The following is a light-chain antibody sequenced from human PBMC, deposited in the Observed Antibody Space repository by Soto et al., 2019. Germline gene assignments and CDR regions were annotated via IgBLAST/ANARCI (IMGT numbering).Light chain of an antibody. Sequence: DIVMTQSPDSLAVSLGERATINCKSSQSVLYSSNNKNYLAWYQQKPGQPPKLLIYWASTRESGVPDRLSGSGSVTDFTLTISSLQAEDVAVYYCQQYYSTPRTFGQGTKV. CDR2: WAS. J-gene: IGKJ1*01. CDR1: QSVLYSSNNKNY. CDR3: QQYYSTPRT. V-gene: IGKV4-1*01.